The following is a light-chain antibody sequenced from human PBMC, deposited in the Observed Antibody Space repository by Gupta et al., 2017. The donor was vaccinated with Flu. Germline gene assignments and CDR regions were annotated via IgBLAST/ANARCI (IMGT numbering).Light chain of an antibody. CDR1: KLGDKY. V-gene: IGLV3-1*01. CDR2: QDS. CDR3: QAWDSSVCV. Sequence: SSELTQPPSVSVSPGQTASITCSGDKLGDKYACWYQQKPGQSPVLVIYQDSKRPSGIPARFSGSNSGNTATLTISGTQAMDEADYYCQAWDSSVCVFGTGTKVTVL. J-gene: IGLJ1*01.